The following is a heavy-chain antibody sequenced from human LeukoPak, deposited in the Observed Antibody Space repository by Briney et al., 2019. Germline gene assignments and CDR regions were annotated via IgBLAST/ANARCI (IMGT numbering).Heavy chain of an antibody. V-gene: IGHV6-1*01. CDR3: ARDLLGFGGSRVRIAAAGSNWFDP. Sequence: SQTLSLTCAISGDSVSSNSAAWNWIRQSPSRGLEWLGRTYYRSKWYNDYAVSVKSRITINPDTSKNQFSLQLNSVTPEDTAVYYCARDLLGFGGSRVRIAAAGSNWFDPWGQGTLVTVSS. J-gene: IGHJ5*02. D-gene: IGHD6-13*01. CDR1: GDSVSSNSAA. CDR2: TYYRSKWYN.